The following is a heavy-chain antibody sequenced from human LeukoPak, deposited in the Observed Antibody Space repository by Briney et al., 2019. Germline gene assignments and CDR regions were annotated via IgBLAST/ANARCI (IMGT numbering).Heavy chain of an antibody. CDR2: IRSSSTYK. CDR1: GFTFSGYT. V-gene: IGHV3-21*01. J-gene: IGHJ4*02. CDR3: ARSGDYGDYGSFDY. D-gene: IGHD4-17*01. Sequence: MAGGSLRLSCAASGFTFSGYTMNWVRQAPGEGLEWVSSIRSSSTYKYYADSVKGRFIISRDNAKNSLYLQMSSLRPEDTAVYYCARSGDYGDYGSFDYWGQGTLVTVSS.